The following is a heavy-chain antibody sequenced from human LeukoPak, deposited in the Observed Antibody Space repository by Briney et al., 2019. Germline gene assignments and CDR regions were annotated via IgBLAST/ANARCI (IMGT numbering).Heavy chain of an antibody. CDR2: IHPSGST. D-gene: IGHD1-26*01. CDR1: GGSFGGYY. V-gene: IGHV4-34*01. CDR3: ARGLDTYKSGVD. Sequence: PSETLSLTCAVYGGSFGGYYCTWIRQPPGKGLEWIGEIHPSGSTNYNPSLVSRVTLSLDTSKNQFSLRLSSVTAADTAMYFCARGLDTYKSGVDWGQGTLVTVSS. J-gene: IGHJ4*02.